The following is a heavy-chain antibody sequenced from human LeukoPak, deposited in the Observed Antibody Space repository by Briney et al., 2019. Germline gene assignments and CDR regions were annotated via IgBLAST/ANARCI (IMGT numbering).Heavy chain of an antibody. D-gene: IGHD2-21*01. CDR1: GGSISSYY. CDR3: ARGSLVSNSATGP. J-gene: IGHJ5*02. V-gene: IGHV4-59*01. CDR2: IYYSGST. Sequence: SETLSLTCIVSGGSISSYYWSWIRQPPGKGLEWIGYIYYSGSTNYNPSLKSRVTISVDTSKNQFSLKLSSVTAADTAVYYCARGSLVSNSATGPWGQGTLVTVSS.